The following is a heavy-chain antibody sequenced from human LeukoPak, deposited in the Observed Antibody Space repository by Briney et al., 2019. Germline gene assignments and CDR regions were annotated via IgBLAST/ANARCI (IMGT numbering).Heavy chain of an antibody. V-gene: IGHV4-31*03. J-gene: IGHJ4*02. CDR2: IYYSGST. D-gene: IGHD3-22*01. CDR1: GGSVSSGGYY. CDR3: ARGDDDSSGYYEFDY. Sequence: SETLSLTCTVSGGSVSSGGYYWSWIRQHPGKGLEWIGYIYYSGSTYYNPSLESRVTISVDTSKNQFSLKLSSVTAADTAVYYCARGDDDSSGYYEFDYWGQGTLVTVSS.